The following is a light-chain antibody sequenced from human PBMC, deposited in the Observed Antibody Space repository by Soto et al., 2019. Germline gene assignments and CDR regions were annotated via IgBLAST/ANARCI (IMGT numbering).Light chain of an antibody. V-gene: IGKV3-11*01. J-gene: IGKJ4*01. Sequence: EIVLTQSPATLSLSPGNRATLSCRASQSVSSYLAWYQQKPGQAPRLLIYDASNRATGIPARFSGSGSGTYFTLTITSLEPEDVAVYYCQQRSNWPSTFGGGTKVEIK. CDR3: QQRSNWPST. CDR1: QSVSSY. CDR2: DAS.